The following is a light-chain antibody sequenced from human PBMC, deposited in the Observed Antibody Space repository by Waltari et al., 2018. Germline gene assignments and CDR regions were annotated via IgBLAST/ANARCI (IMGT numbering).Light chain of an antibody. J-gene: IGLJ2*01. CDR3: SSYTSSSTLDVV. CDR2: DVS. V-gene: IGLV2-14*01. Sequence: QSALTQPASVSGSPGQSITISCTGTSSDVGAYNYVSWYQQHPGKAPKLMIYDVSNRPSGVSNRFSGSKSGNTASLTISGLQAEDEDDYYCSSYTSSSTLDVVFGGGTKLTVL. CDR1: SSDVGAYNY.